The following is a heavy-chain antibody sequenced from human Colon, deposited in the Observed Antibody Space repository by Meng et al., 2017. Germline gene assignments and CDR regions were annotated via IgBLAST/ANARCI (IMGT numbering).Heavy chain of an antibody. CDR1: GDSVSSNSYY. D-gene: IGHD1-26*01. Sequence: QVQLQESGPRLVKPSQTLSLTCTVSGDSVSSNSYYWTWIRQPPGTGLEWIGYIYCGGISHYNPSLKSRITMSIDTSKNQFSLQLTSVTAADTAIYYCARDPLAVGPTDRGLDSWGQGTLVTVSS. J-gene: IGHJ4*02. V-gene: IGHV4-31*03. CDR2: IYCGGIS. CDR3: ARDPLAVGPTDRGLDS.